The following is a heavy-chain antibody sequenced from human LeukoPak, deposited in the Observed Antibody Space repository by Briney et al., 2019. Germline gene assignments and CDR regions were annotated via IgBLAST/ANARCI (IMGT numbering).Heavy chain of an antibody. J-gene: IGHJ6*04. D-gene: IGHD3-10*02. V-gene: IGHV3-48*03. CDR1: GFTFSSYE. CDR2: ISSSGSTI. Sequence: RTGGSLRLSRAASGFTFSSYEMNWVRQAPGKGLEWVSYISSSGSTIYYADSVKGRFTISRDNAKNSLYLQMNSLRAEDTAVYYCAELGITMIGGVWGKGTTVTISS. CDR3: AELGITMIGGV.